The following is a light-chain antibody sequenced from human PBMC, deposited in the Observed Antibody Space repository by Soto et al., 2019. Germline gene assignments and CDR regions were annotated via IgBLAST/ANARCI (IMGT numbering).Light chain of an antibody. CDR3: MQSTQLPPT. V-gene: IGKV2D-29*02. J-gene: IGKJ5*01. CDR1: QSLLHITGETF. Sequence: VMTQTTLSLSVAPGQPASISCKSSQSLLHITGETFLFWYLQKPGQSPQLLIYEVSTRVSGVPDRFSGGGSGTDFTLEISRVETDDVGIYYCMQSTQLPPTFGQGTRLAIK. CDR2: EVS.